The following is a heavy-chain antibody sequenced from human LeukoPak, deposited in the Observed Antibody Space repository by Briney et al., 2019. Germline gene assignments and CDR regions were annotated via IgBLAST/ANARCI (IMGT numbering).Heavy chain of an antibody. V-gene: IGHV3-23*01. D-gene: IGHD6-13*01. Sequence: GGSLRLSCAASGFTFSNYAMTYVRQAPGKGLEWVSVISGSGDTTYYADSVKGRFTISRDNSKNTLYLQMNSLRAEDTAVYYCAKGLVVGSSWSAYDYWGQGTLATVSS. J-gene: IGHJ4*02. CDR2: ISGSGDTT. CDR1: GFTFSNYA. CDR3: AKGLVVGSSWSAYDY.